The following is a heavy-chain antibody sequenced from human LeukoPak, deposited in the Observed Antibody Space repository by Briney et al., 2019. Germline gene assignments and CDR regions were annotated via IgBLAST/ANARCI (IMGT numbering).Heavy chain of an antibody. J-gene: IGHJ4*02. CDR3: ARGKSGVTFDY. CDR2: ISYDGSNK. D-gene: IGHD3-10*01. CDR1: GFTFSSYA. Sequence: GESLRLSCAASGFTFSSYAMHWVRQAPGKGLEWVAVISYDGSNKYYADSVKGRFTISRDNSKNTLYLQMNSLRAEDTAVYYCARGKSGVTFDYWGQGTLVT. V-gene: IGHV3-30-3*01.